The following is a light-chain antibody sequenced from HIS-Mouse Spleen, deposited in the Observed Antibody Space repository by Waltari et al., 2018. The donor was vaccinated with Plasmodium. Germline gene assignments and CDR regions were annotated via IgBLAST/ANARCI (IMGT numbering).Light chain of an antibody. J-gene: IGKJ1*01. V-gene: IGKV3-15*01. Sequence: EIVMTQSPATLYVSPGERATLSCRASQSVSSNLAWYQQKPGQAPRFSGSGSGTEFTLTISSLQSEDFAVYYCQQYNNWPAWTFGQGTKVEIK. CDR3: QQYNNWPAWT. CDR1: QSVSSN.